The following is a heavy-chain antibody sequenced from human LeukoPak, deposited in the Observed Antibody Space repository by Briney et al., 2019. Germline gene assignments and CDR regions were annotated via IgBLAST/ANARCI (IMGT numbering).Heavy chain of an antibody. V-gene: IGHV1-69*13. CDR1: GGTFSSYA. D-gene: IGHD3-3*01. CDR3: AREAVTIFGLVRTQTTKSPHRFDP. CDR2: IIPIFGTA. Sequence: SVKVSCKASGGTFSSYAISWVRQAPGQGLEWMGGIIPIFGTANYAQKFQGRVTITADESTSTAYMELSSLGSEDTAVYYCAREAVTIFGLVRTQTTKSPHRFDPWGQGTLVTVSS. J-gene: IGHJ5*02.